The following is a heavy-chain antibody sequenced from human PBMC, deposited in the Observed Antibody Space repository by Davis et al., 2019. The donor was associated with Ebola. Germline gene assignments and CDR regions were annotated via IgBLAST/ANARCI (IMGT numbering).Heavy chain of an antibody. Sequence: SVEVSCKASGGTFSNYTFHWVRQAPGQGLEWMGRVIPILGTADYAQRFQGRVTITADTSTHTAYMELSRLRSDGTAMYYCTRGKWFDPWGQGTLVTVPS. V-gene: IGHV1-69*08. CDR3: TRGKWFDP. CDR1: GGTFSNYT. J-gene: IGHJ5*02. CDR2: VIPILGTA.